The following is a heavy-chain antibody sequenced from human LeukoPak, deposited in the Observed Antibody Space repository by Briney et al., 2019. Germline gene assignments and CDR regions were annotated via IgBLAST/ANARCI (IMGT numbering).Heavy chain of an antibody. Sequence: GGSLRLSCAASGFTFSSFEMNWVRQAPGKGLEWVSYISSSGTIYYADSVKGRFTISRDNSKNTLYLQMNSLRAEDTALYYCSRDYYDSSGYFHGAYWGQGTLVTVSS. D-gene: IGHD3-22*01. CDR1: GFTFSSFE. V-gene: IGHV3-48*03. CDR2: ISSSGTI. CDR3: SRDYYDSSGYFHGAY. J-gene: IGHJ4*02.